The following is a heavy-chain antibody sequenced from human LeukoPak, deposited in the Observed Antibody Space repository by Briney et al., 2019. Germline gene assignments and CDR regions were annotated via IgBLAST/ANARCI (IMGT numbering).Heavy chain of an antibody. CDR3: ASYYGRAFDI. J-gene: IGHJ3*02. CDR2: INHSGST. D-gene: IGHD1-26*01. Sequence: TSETLSLTCAVYGGSFSGYYWSWIRQPPGKGLEWIGEINHSGSTNYNPSLKSRVTISVDTSKNQFSLKLSSVTAADTAVYYCASYYGRAFDIWGQGTMVTVSS. V-gene: IGHV4-34*01. CDR1: GGSFSGYY.